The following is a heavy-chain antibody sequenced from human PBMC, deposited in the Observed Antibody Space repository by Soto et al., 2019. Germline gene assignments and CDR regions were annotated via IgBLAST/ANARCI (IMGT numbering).Heavy chain of an antibody. Sequence: GESLKISCKGSGYSFTSYWIGWVRQMPGKGLEWMGIIYPGDSDTRYSPSFQGQVTISADKSISTAYLQWSSLKASDTAMYYCARHEGSADHFSYYYYYMDVWGKGTTVTVSS. D-gene: IGHD6-6*01. CDR2: IYPGDSDT. CDR1: GYSFTSYW. CDR3: ARHEGSADHFSYYYYYMDV. J-gene: IGHJ6*03. V-gene: IGHV5-51*01.